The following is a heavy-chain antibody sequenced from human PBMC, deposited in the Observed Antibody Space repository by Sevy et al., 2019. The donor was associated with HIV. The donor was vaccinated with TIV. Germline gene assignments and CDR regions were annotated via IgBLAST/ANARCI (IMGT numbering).Heavy chain of an antibody. CDR3: ASSYSSNLYRFDY. CDR2: INWNGDST. J-gene: IGHJ4*02. V-gene: IGHV3-20*01. Sequence: GGSLRLSCAASGFTFDDCGVSWVRQPPGKGLEWVSGINWNGDSTGYADSVKGRFTISRDNAKNSLYLQMNSLRAEDTALYHCASSYSSNLYRFDYWGQGTLVTVSS. CDR1: GFTFDDCG. D-gene: IGHD6-13*01.